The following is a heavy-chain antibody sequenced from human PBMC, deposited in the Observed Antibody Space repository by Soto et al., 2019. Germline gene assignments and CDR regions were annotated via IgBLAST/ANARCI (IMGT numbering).Heavy chain of an antibody. Sequence: PSETLSLTCTVSGGSISSYYWSWIRQPPGKGLEWIGYIYYSGSTNYNPSLKSRVTISVDTSKNQFSLKLSSVTAADTAVYYCAKGSGSSSWVWDNFDYWGQGTLVTVSS. CDR2: IYYSGST. V-gene: IGHV4-59*01. CDR3: AKGSGSSSWVWDNFDY. D-gene: IGHD6-13*01. CDR1: GGSISSYY. J-gene: IGHJ4*02.